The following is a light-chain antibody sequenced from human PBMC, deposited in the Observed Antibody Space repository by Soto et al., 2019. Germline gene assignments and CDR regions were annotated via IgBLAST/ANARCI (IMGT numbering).Light chain of an antibody. CDR2: DAS. Sequence: EFVLTQSPATLSLSPGERATLSCRASQSVSRYLAWYQQKPGQSPRLLIYDASNRATGTPARFSGSGSGTDSTLSISSLEPEDFAVYYCQHRTNWPPYTFGQGTKLEI. V-gene: IGKV3-11*01. J-gene: IGKJ2*01. CDR3: QHRTNWPPYT. CDR1: QSVSRY.